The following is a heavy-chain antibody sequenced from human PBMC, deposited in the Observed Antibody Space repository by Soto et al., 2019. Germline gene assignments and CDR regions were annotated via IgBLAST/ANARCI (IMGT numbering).Heavy chain of an antibody. Sequence: SETLSLTCAVYGGSFSGYYWSWIRQPPGKGLEWIGEINHSGSTNYNPSLKSRVTISVDTSKNQFSLKLSSVTAADTAVYYCARGHRIGPAASFDYWGQGTLVTVS. V-gene: IGHV4-34*01. CDR1: GGSFSGYY. CDR2: INHSGST. D-gene: IGHD2-2*01. CDR3: ARGHRIGPAASFDY. J-gene: IGHJ4*02.